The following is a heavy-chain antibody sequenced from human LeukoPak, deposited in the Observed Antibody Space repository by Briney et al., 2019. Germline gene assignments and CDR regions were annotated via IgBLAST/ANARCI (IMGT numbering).Heavy chain of an antibody. D-gene: IGHD2-2*01. Sequence: SETLSLTCTVSGGSISSYYWSWIRQPPGKGLEWIGYIYYSGSTNYNPSLKSRVTISVGTSKNQFSLKLSSVTAADTAVYYCARRPYGVYCSSTSCYAGAFDIWGQGTMVTVSS. CDR2: IYYSGST. J-gene: IGHJ3*02. CDR1: GGSISSYY. V-gene: IGHV4-59*08. CDR3: ARRPYGVYCSSTSCYAGAFDI.